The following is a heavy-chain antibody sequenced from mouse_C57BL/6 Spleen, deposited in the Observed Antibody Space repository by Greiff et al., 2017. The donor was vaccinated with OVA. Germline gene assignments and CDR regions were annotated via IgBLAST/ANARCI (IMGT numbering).Heavy chain of an antibody. V-gene: IGHV5-17*01. D-gene: IGHD1-3*01. CDR3: ARDLREWKDGYAMDY. J-gene: IGHJ4*01. CDR1: GFTFSDYG. CDR2: ISSGSSTI. Sequence: EVQLVESGGGLVKPGGSLKLSCAASGFTFSDYGMHWVRQAPEKGLEWVAYISSGSSTIYYADTVKGRFTISRDNAKNTLFLQMTSLRSEDTAMYYCARDLREWKDGYAMDYWGQGTSVTVSS.